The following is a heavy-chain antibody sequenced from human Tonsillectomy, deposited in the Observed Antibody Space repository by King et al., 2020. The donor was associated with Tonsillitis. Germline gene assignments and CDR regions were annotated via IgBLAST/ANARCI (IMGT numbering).Heavy chain of an antibody. J-gene: IGHJ4*02. V-gene: IGHV3-30*18. D-gene: IGHD6-13*01. CDR1: GFTFSSYG. Sequence: VQLVESGGGVVQPGRSLRLSCAASGFTFSSYGMHWVRQAPGKGLEWVAVISYDGSNKYYADSVKARFTISRDNSKNTLYLQMNSLRAEYTAVYYCEKGGSSWYLDYWGQGTLVTVSS. CDR2: ISYDGSNK. CDR3: EKGGSSWYLDY.